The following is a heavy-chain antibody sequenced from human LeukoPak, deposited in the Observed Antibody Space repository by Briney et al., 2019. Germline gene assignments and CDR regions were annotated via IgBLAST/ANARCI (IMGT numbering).Heavy chain of an antibody. CDR1: GYTFTSYG. V-gene: IGHV1-18*01. Sequence: GASVKVSCKASGYTFTSYGISWVRQAPGQGLEWMGWIGAYNGNTNYAQRLQGRVTMTTDTSTSTAYMELRSLRSDDTAVYYCARSGPTKVPAAMDYYYYMDVWGKGTTVTVSS. CDR2: IGAYNGNT. J-gene: IGHJ6*03. D-gene: IGHD2-2*01. CDR3: ARSGPTKVPAAMDYYYYMDV.